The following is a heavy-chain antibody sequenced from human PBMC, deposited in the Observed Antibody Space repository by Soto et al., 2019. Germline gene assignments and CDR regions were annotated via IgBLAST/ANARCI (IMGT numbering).Heavy chain of an antibody. J-gene: IGHJ3*01. CDR2: IYSGGTT. D-gene: IGHD3-9*01. CDR1: GFIVSNNY. Sequence: EVQLVESGGGLVQPGGSLRLSCAASGFIVSNNYMSWVRQAPGKGLEWVSIIYSGGTTYYADSVKGRFTISRDNSKNTLYLQMNGLRAEDTAVYYCAREKYDILIAMQDWAFDVWGQGTMVTVSS. CDR3: AREKYDILIAMQDWAFDV. V-gene: IGHV3-66*01.